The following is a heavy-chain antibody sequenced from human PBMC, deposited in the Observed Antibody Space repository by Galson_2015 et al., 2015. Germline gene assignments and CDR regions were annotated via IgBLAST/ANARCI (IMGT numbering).Heavy chain of an antibody. CDR2: LDWEDDK. J-gene: IGHJ6*03. CDR1: GFSLDPREMS. CDR3: ARTNYESSAHISLNYYYYFMDV. Sequence: FSGFSLDPREMSVAWFRQPPGKALEWLTRLDWEDDKYYSPSLKTRITISKDNSKNQGVLTMTDMDPVDTATYYCARTNYESSAHISLNYYYYFMDVWGKGTRVTVSS. D-gene: IGHD3-22*01. V-gene: IGHV2-70*11.